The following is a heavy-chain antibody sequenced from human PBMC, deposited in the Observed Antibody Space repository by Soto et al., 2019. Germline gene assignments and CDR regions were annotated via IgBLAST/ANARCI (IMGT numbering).Heavy chain of an antibody. D-gene: IGHD2-2*01. CDR1: GFSFDSYG. V-gene: IGHV3-33*01. CDR2: IWYDGSNK. CDR3: ARDLWGGPAAFDY. J-gene: IGHJ4*02. Sequence: QVQLVESGGGVVQSGRSLRLSCAASGFSFDSYGMHWVRQAPGKGLEWVAVIWYDGSNKYYADSVKGRFTISRDNSKNTLYLQMNSLRAEDTAVYYCARDLWGGPAAFDYWGQGTLVTVSS.